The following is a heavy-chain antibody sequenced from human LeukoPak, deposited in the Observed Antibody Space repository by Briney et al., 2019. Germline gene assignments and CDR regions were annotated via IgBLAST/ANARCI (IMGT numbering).Heavy chain of an antibody. CDR1: GGSISSYY. V-gene: IGHV4-59*01. CDR2: IYYSGST. D-gene: IGHD5-18*01. CDR3: ARADSVGVQLA. J-gene: IGHJ4*02. Sequence: SETLSLTCTVSGGSISSYYWSWIRQPPGKGLEWIGYIYYSGSTNYNPSRKSRVTISVDTSKNQFSLKLSSVTAADTAVYYCARADSVGVQLAWGQGTLVTVSS.